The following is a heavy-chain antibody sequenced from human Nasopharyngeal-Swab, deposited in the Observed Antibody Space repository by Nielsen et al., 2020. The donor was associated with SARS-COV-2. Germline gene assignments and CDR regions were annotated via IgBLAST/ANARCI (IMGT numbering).Heavy chain of an antibody. V-gene: IGHV4-34*01. J-gene: IGHJ4*02. CDR3: ARVLRYYDSSGRWRWEGDYFDY. Sequence: SEALSLDWAVFGGSYSGYYWSWIRQPPGKGLEWIGEINHSGSTNYNPSLKSRVTISVDTSKNQFSLKLSSVTAADTAVYYCARVLRYYDSSGRWRWEGDYFDYWGQGTLVTVSS. CDR1: GGSYSGYY. D-gene: IGHD3-22*01. CDR2: INHSGST.